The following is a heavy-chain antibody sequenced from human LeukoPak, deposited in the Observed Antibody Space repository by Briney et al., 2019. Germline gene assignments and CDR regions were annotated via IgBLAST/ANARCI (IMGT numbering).Heavy chain of an antibody. CDR3: AKGRVLLWFGELEFDY. CDR1: GFTFSSYA. D-gene: IGHD3-10*01. Sequence: PGGSLRLSCAASGFTFSSYAMSWVRQAPGKGLEWVSAISGSGSSTYYADSVKGRFTISRDNSKNTLYLQMNSLRAEDTAVYYCAKGRVLLWFGELEFDYWGQGTLVTVSS. V-gene: IGHV3-23*01. CDR2: ISGSGSST. J-gene: IGHJ4*02.